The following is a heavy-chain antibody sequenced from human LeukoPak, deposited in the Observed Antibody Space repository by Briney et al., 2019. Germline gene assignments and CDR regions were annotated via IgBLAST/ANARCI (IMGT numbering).Heavy chain of an antibody. V-gene: IGHV4-30-2*01. CDR1: GGSISSGGYY. CDR3: ARDLGFGSPGDYDI. CDR2: IYHSGST. Sequence: SETLSLTCTVSGGSISSGGYYWSWIRQPPGKGLEWVGYIYHSGSTYYNPSLKSRVTISVDRSKNQFSLKLSSVTAADTAVYYCARDLGFGSPGDYDIWGQGTMVTVSS. D-gene: IGHD3-10*01. J-gene: IGHJ3*02.